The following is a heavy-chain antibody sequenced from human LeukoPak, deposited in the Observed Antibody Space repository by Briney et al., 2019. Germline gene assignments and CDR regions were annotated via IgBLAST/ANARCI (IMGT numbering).Heavy chain of an antibody. CDR1: GYTFTSYY. CDR2: INPNSGDT. V-gene: IGHV1-2*02. CDR3: ASNWGSASDAFDV. Sequence: GASVKVSCKASGYTFTSYYMHWVRQAPGQGLEWMGWINPNSGDTNYAQKFQGRVTMSRDTSISTAYMELSRLRYDDTAVYYCASNWGSASDAFDVWGQGTMVTVSS. J-gene: IGHJ3*01. D-gene: IGHD7-27*01.